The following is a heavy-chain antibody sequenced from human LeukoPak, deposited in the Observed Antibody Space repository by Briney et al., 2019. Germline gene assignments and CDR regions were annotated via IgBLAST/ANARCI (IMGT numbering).Heavy chain of an antibody. Sequence: GGSLRLSCAASGNYWMHWVRQAPGKGLVWVSHINSDGSWTSYADSVKGRFTISKDNAKNTVYLQMNSLRAEDTAVYYCVSFYESYWGRGTLVTVSS. D-gene: IGHD2/OR15-2a*01. CDR1: GNYW. V-gene: IGHV3-74*01. J-gene: IGHJ4*02. CDR2: INSDGSWT. CDR3: VSFYESY.